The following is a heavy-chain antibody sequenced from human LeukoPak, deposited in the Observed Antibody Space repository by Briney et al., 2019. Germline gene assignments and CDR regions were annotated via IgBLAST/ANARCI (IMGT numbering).Heavy chain of an antibody. V-gene: IGHV3-23*01. J-gene: IGHJ4*02. CDR1: GLTFSSYA. Sequence: PGGSLRLSCAASGLTFSSYAMSWVRQAPGKGLEWVSAISGSGGSTYYADSVKGRFTISRDNSKNTLYLQMNSLRAEDTAVYYCARGNTYDSSGYYFDYWGQGTLVTVSS. D-gene: IGHD3-22*01. CDR2: ISGSGGST. CDR3: ARGNTYDSSGYYFDY.